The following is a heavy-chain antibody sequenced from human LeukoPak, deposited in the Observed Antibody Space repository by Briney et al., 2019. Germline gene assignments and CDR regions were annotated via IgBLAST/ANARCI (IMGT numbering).Heavy chain of an antibody. Sequence: TGGSLRLSCAASGLNFSNYGMHRIRQAPGKGLEWVAFIRNDESDKYYEDSVKGRFTVSRDNSKNTLYLQMNSLTSDDTAVYYFAKEKAAYDIWGQGTMVSVSS. CDR1: GLNFSNYG. CDR3: AKEKAAYDI. D-gene: IGHD2-21*01. CDR2: IRNDESDK. J-gene: IGHJ3*02. V-gene: IGHV3-30*02.